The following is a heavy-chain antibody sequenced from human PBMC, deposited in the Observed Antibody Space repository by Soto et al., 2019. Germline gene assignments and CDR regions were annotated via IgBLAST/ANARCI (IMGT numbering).Heavy chain of an antibody. V-gene: IGHV3-74*01. CDR2: IHSDGSST. CDR3: IRDFGEVGSTAAFDI. D-gene: IGHD1-26*01. J-gene: IGHJ3*02. CDR1: GFTFSSFW. Sequence: GASVKVSCAASGFTFSSFWMHWVRQAPGKGLVWVAHIHSDGSSTSYADFVKGRFTISRDNAKNTVYLQMNSLRAEDTAMYYCIRDFGEVGSTAAFDIWGHGTMVTVSS.